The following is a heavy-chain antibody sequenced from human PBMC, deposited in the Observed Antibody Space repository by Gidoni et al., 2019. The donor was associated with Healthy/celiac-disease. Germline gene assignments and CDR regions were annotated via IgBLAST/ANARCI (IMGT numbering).Heavy chain of an antibody. J-gene: IGHJ6*02. CDR2: IKSKTDGGTT. D-gene: IGHD3-10*01. CDR1: GFTFSNAW. CDR3: TTPNYGSGKDYYYYGMDV. Sequence: EVQLVESGRGLVKPGGSLRLSCAASGFTFSNAWMSWVRQDPGKGLEWVGRIKSKTDGGTTYYAAPVKGRFTISRDYSKNTLYLQMNSLKTEDTAVYYCTTPNYGSGKDYYYYGMDVWGQGTTVTVSS. V-gene: IGHV3-15*01.